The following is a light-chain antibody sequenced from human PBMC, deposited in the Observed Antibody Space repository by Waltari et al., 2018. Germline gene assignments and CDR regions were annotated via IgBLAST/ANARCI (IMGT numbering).Light chain of an antibody. J-gene: IGKJ1*01. CDR3: QQSYSTPRT. CDR2: AAS. Sequence: DIQMTQSPSSLSASVGDRVTITSRASQSISSYLNWYQQKPRKAPKLLSYAASSLQSGVPSRFSGSGSGTDFTLTISSLQPEDFATYYCQQSYSTPRTFGQGTKVEIK. V-gene: IGKV1-39*01. CDR1: QSISSY.